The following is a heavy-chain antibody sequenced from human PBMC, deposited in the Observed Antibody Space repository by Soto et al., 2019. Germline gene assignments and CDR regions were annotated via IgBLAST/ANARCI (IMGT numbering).Heavy chain of an antibody. D-gene: IGHD2-2*02. J-gene: IGHJ4*02. V-gene: IGHV3-23*01. CDR1: GFTFSSYA. CDR3: AKSVVPAAIHFTFDY. Sequence: GGSLRLSCAASGFTFSSYAMSWVRQAPGKGLEWVSAISGSGGSTYYADSVKGRFTVSRDNSKNTLYLQMNSLRAEDTAVYYCAKSVVPAAIHFTFDYWGQGTLVTVSS. CDR2: ISGSGGST.